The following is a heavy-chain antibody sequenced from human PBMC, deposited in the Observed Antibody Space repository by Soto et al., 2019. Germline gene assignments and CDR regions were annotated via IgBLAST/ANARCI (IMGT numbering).Heavy chain of an antibody. CDR1: GFTFSAYG. CDR2: ITFNGGEK. Sequence: QVQLVESGGGVVQPGRSLRLSCAASGFTFSAYGMHWGRQAPGKGLEWVALITFNGGEKYYADSFKGRFTISRDNSSDTLYLHMDSLRAEDTAMYYCARETDDSSAYKPDYWGQGTLVTVSS. J-gene: IGHJ4*02. V-gene: IGHV3-30*19. CDR3: ARETDDSSAYKPDY. D-gene: IGHD3-22*01.